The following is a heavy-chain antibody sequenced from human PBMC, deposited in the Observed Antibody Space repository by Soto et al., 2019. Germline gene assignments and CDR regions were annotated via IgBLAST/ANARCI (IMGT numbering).Heavy chain of an antibody. D-gene: IGHD3-10*01. J-gene: IGHJ4*02. CDR1: GYTFTNYY. CDR3: AKDIRFGSAGYDLDY. CDR2: INPGTGGT. V-gene: IGHV1-2*02. Sequence: GASVKVSCKASGYTFTNYYIHWVRQAPGQGLEWVGWINPGTGGTNYAQKLQGRVTVTRDTSISTAYMELSRLTSDDTAMYYCAKDIRFGSAGYDLDYWGQGTLVTVSS.